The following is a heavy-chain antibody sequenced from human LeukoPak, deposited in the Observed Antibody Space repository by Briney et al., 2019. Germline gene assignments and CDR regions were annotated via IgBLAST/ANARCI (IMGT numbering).Heavy chain of an antibody. CDR1: GFSFVSYA. Sequence: GGSLRLSCTASGFSFVSYAMTWIRQAPGKGLEWVSAISGSGGSTYYADSVKGRFTISKDNSKNTLYLQMNSLRAEDTAVYYCSLKSYGSGSYYRYDAFDIWGQGTMVTVSS. V-gene: IGHV3-23*01. D-gene: IGHD3-10*01. CDR2: ISGSGGST. J-gene: IGHJ3*02. CDR3: SLKSYGSGSYYRYDAFDI.